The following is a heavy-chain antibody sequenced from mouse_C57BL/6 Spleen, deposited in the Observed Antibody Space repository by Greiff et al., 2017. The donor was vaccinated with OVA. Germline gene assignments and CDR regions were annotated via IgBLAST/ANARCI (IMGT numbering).Heavy chain of an antibody. CDR2: ISDGGSYT. CDR3: ARDRGGSGLFDV. CDR1: GFTFSSYA. V-gene: IGHV5-4*01. J-gene: IGHJ1*03. Sequence: EVQGVESGGGLVKPGGSLKLSCAASGFTFSSYAMSWVRQTPEKRLEWVATISDGGSYTYYPDNVKGRFTISRDNAKNNLYLQMSRLKSEDTAMYYCARDRGGSGLFDVWGTGTTVTVSS. D-gene: IGHD1-1*01.